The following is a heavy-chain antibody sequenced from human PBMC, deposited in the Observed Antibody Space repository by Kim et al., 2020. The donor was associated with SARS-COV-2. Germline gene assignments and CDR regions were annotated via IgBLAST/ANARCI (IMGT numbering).Heavy chain of an antibody. Sequence: GGSLRLSCAASGFTFSSYEMNWVRQAPGKGLEWVSYISSSGSTIYYADSVKGRFTISRDNAKNSLYLQMNSLRAEDTAVYYCARDLVLEWLLNPSLYYYYYGMNVWGQGTTVTVSS. D-gene: IGHD3-3*01. V-gene: IGHV3-48*03. CDR3: ARDLVLEWLLNPSLYYYYYGMNV. CDR1: GFTFSSYE. J-gene: IGHJ6*02. CDR2: ISSSGSTI.